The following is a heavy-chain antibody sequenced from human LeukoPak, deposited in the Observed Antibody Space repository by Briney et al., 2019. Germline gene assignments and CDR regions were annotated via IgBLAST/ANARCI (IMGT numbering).Heavy chain of an antibody. D-gene: IGHD4-17*01. V-gene: IGHV4-31*03. CDR1: GGSISSGGYY. CDR2: IYYSGST. CDR3: ARGSLAPYMTSVTTGYYYYGMDV. Sequence: PSETLSLTCTVSGGSISSGGYYWSWIRQHPGKGLERIGYIYYSGSTNYNPSLKSRVTISVDTSKNQLSLKLSSVTAADTAVYYCARGSLAPYMTSVTTGYYYYGMDVWGQGTTVTVSS. J-gene: IGHJ6*02.